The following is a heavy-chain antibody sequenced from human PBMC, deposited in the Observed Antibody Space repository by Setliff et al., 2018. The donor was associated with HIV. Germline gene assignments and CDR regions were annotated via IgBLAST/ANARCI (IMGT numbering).Heavy chain of an antibody. CDR3: ASFSGYIDWSTHNWFDP. D-gene: IGHD3-9*01. V-gene: IGHV7-4-1*02. CDR2: INTNTGKP. J-gene: IGHJ5*02. CDR1: GYTFRSYG. Sequence: VASVEVSCKASGYTFRSYGINWVRQAPGQGLEWMGWINTNTGKPTYAQGFTGRYVFSLDTSVSAAYLQINSLKAEDSAVYYCASFSGYIDWSTHNWFDPWGQGTLVTVSS.